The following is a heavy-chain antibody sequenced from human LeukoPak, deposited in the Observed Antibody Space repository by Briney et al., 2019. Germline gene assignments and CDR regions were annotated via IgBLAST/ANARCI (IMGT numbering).Heavy chain of an antibody. J-gene: IGHJ4*02. D-gene: IGHD3-22*01. V-gene: IGHV7-4-1*02. CDR1: GYTFTSYA. CDR2: INTNTGNP. Sequence: ASVKVSCKASGYTFTSYAMNWVRQAPGQGLEWMGWINTNTGNPTYAQGFTGRFVFSLDTSVSTAYLQISSLKAEDTAVYYCARSWGRYYYDSSGYYHNYFDYWGQGTLVTVSS. CDR3: ARSWGRYYYDSSGYYHNYFDY.